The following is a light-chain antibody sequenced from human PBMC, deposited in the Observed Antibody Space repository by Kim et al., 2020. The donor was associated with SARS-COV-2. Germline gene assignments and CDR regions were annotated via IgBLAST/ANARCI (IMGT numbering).Light chain of an antibody. Sequence: GDRVTITCRASQYITRRLAWYQQKPGKAPKVLISKASTLESGVPSTFSGSGSGTDFTLTISSLQPDDFATYYCQQYDTYPWTFGQGTK. J-gene: IGKJ1*01. CDR2: KAS. CDR1: QYITRR. V-gene: IGKV1-5*03. CDR3: QQYDTYPWT.